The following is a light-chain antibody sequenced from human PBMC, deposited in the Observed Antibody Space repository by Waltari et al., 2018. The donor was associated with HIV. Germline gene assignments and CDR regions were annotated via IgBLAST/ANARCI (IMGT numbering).Light chain of an antibody. CDR2: DVS. J-gene: IGLJ3*02. CDR3: ESYTSTSVWV. V-gene: IGLV2-14*03. CDR1: SNDVGVYNY. Sequence: QSALTQPASVSGSPGQSITISSTGSSNDVGVYNYVPWYQQHPGKAPRLMIYDVSTRPSGVSDRFSGSKSGDTASLTISGLQPEDEADYYCESYTSTSVWVFGGGTRLTVL.